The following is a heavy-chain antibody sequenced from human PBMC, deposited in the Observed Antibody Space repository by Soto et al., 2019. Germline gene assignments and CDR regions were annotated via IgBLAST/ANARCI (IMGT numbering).Heavy chain of an antibody. Sequence: SETLSLTCAVSGGSISSGDPSWSWIRQPPGKGLEYIGSIHHSGSTYYNPSLKSRITISVDRSKNQFSLKLSSVTAADAAVYYCARSITVFGVAPNWFDPWGQGTLVTVSS. CDR3: ARSITVFGVAPNWFDP. D-gene: IGHD3-3*01. J-gene: IGHJ5*02. CDR1: GGSISSGDPS. V-gene: IGHV4-30-2*01. CDR2: IHHSGST.